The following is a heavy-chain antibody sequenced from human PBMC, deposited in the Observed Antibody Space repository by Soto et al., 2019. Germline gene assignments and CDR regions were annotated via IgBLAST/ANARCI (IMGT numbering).Heavy chain of an antibody. V-gene: IGHV1-58*01. J-gene: IGHJ6*02. CDR2: IVVGSGNT. CDR3: AAGGRYYYYGMDV. CDR1: GFTFTSSA. Sequence: SVKVSCKASGFTFTSSAVQWVRQARGQRLEWIGWIVVGSGNTNYAQKFQERVTITRDMSTSTAYMELSSPRSEDTAVYYCAAGGRYYYYGMDVWGQGTTVTVSS.